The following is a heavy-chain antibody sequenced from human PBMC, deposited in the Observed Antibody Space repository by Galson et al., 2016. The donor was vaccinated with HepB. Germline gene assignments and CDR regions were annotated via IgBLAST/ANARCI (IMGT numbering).Heavy chain of an antibody. V-gene: IGHV4-34*01. J-gene: IGHJ4*02. CDR2: INHSGST. D-gene: IGHD6-19*01. Sequence: SETLSLTCAVYGGSFSGHYWTRIRQPPGKGLEWIGEINHSGSTNYNPSLKSRVTISIDTSKNQFSLRLTSVTAADTAVYFCARKWDSSGYYYYHWGQGTLVTVSS. CDR1: GGSFSGHY. CDR3: ARKWDSSGYYYYH.